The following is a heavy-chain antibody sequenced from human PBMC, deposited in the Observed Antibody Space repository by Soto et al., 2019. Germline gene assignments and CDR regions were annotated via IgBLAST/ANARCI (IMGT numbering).Heavy chain of an antibody. D-gene: IGHD6-6*01. CDR1: GGTFSSYT. Sequence: SVKVSCKASGGTFSSYTISWVRQAPGQGLEWMGRIIPILGIANYAQKFQGRVTITADKSTSTAYMELSSLRSEDTAVYYCAKSRYSSSSPFDYWGQGTLVTVSS. CDR2: IIPILGIA. J-gene: IGHJ4*02. V-gene: IGHV1-69*02. CDR3: AKSRYSSSSPFDY.